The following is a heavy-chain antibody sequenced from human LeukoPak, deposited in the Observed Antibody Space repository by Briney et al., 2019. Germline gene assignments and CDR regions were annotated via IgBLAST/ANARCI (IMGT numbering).Heavy chain of an antibody. CDR3: ARDRPTGRSRGVVVQ. V-gene: IGHV3-21*01. Sequence: GASLRLSCAASGFTFDTYAMTWVRQAPGKGLEWVSSISSGGTYIYYAESVRGRSTISRDNTKNFLYLQLSTLRVEDTAVYYCARDRPTGRSRGVVVQWGQGTLVTISS. D-gene: IGHD2-15*01. CDR1: GFTFDTYA. J-gene: IGHJ4*02. CDR2: ISSGGTYI.